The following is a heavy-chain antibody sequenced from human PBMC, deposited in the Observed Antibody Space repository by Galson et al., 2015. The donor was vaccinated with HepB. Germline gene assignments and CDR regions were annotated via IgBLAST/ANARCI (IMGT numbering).Heavy chain of an antibody. V-gene: IGHV3-33*08. D-gene: IGHD1-1*01. J-gene: IGHJ3*02. CDR3: ARPDHERGAFDI. CDR1: GFTFTSYG. CDR2: IWYDGSNK. Sequence: SLRLSCEASGFTFTSYGMHWVRQAPGKGLEWVAVIWYDGSNKYYADSVKGRVTISRDTSKNTLYLQMNSLRAEDTAVYYCARPDHERGAFDIWGQGTMVTVSS.